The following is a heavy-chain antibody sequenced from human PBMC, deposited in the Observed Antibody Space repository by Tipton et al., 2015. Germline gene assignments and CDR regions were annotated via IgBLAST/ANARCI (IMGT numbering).Heavy chain of an antibody. CDR3: ARETTYYYDSSGGPVNYFDC. CDR2: ISYSGST. D-gene: IGHD3-22*01. Sequence: LRLSCTVSGGSVSTSNYYWGWIRQSPGKGLEWIGYISYSGSTHYNPSLKRRVTISLDTSKNQFSLTLNSVTAADTAVYYCARETTYYYDSSGGPVNYFDCWGQGTLVTVSS. V-gene: IGHV4-61*01. CDR1: GGSVSTSNYY. J-gene: IGHJ4*02.